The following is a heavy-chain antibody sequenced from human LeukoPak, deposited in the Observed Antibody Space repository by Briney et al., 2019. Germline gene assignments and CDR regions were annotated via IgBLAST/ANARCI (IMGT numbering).Heavy chain of an antibody. CDR2: INHSVST. CDR3: ARPPPSSGAFDL. D-gene: IGHD6-19*01. CDR1: GGAFSGYY. V-gene: IGHV4-34*01. J-gene: IGHJ3*01. Sequence: PLETLSLTCAVYGGAFSGYYWSWIRQPPGQGLEWSGEINHSVSTNYNPSPQSRVTISVDTSKNQFSLKLSSVTAADTAVYYCARPPPSSGAFDLWGQGTMVTVSS.